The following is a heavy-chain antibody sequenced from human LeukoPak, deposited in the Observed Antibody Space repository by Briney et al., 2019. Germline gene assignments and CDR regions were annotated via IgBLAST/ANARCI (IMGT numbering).Heavy chain of an antibody. V-gene: IGHV4-59*01. CDR3: ARGGCYDSSGFYFFAFDI. Sequence: SETLSLTCTVSGGSISSYYWSWIRQPPGKGLEWIGYIYYSGSTNYNPSLKSRVTISVDTSKNQFSLKLSSVTAADTAVYYCARGGCYDSSGFYFFAFDIWGQGTMVTVSS. J-gene: IGHJ3*02. CDR1: GGSISSYY. CDR2: IYYSGST. D-gene: IGHD3-22*01.